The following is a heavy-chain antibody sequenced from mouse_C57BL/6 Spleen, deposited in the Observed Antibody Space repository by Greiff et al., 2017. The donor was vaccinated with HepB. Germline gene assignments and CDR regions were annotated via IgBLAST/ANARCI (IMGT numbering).Heavy chain of an antibody. CDR2: IHPNSGST. Sequence: VQLQQPGAELVKPGASVKLSCKASGYTFTSYWMHWVKQRPGQGLEWIGMIHPNSGSTNYNEKFKSKATLTVDKSSSTAYMQLSSLTSEDSAVYYCAREDYDSNYYAMDYWGQGTSVTVSS. CDR3: AREDYDSNYYAMDY. D-gene: IGHD2-4*01. V-gene: IGHV1-64*01. J-gene: IGHJ4*01. CDR1: GYTFTSYW.